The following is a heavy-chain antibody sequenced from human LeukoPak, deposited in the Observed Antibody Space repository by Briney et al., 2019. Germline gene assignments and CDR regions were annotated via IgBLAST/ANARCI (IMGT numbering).Heavy chain of an antibody. CDR1: GYTFTSYD. CDR3: ARELYSSGYHDAFDI. D-gene: IGHD3-22*01. Sequence: ASVKVSCKASGYTFTSYDINWVRQATGQGLEWMGWGNPNSGNTAYAQKLQGRVTMTRNTSISTAYMELSSLRSEDTAVYYCARELYSSGYHDAFDIWGQGTMVTVSS. V-gene: IGHV1-8*01. J-gene: IGHJ3*02. CDR2: GNPNSGNT.